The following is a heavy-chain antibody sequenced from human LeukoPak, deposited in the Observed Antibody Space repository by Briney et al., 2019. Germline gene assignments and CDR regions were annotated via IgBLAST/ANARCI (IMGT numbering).Heavy chain of an antibody. V-gene: IGHV4-59*12. CDR1: GDSISSYY. Sequence: SETLSLTCTVSGDSISSYYWSWIRQPPGKGLEWIGYIFYSGDTNYNPSLKSRVTISVDTSKTQFSLKLSSVTAADTAVYYCARESGGGSYHTWGQGTLVTVSS. J-gene: IGHJ5*02. CDR2: IFYSGDT. D-gene: IGHD1-26*01. CDR3: ARESGGGSYHT.